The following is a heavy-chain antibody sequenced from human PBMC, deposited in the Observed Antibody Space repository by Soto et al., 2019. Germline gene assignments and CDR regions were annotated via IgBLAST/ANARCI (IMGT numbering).Heavy chain of an antibody. CDR3: SRAAIHGSSWYFWFDP. J-gene: IGHJ5*02. Sequence: SVKVSCKTSGGTFSRHALNCVRQAPGQGLEWMGGIIPMFGTTNYAQKFKGRVTISVDEATSTGSMELSSMRSEDAAVYFCSRAAIHGSSWYFWFDPWGQGTLVTVSS. CDR1: GGTFSRHA. D-gene: IGHD6-13*01. V-gene: IGHV1-69*13. CDR2: IIPMFGTT.